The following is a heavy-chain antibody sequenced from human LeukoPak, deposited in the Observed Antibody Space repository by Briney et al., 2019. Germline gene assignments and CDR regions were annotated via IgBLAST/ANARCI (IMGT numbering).Heavy chain of an antibody. V-gene: IGHV4-34*01. Sequence: SETLSLTCAVYSGSFSGYYWSWIRQPPGKGLEWIGEINHSGSTNYTPSLKSRVTISLDTSKNQFSLNLNSVTAADTAVYYCARGSLGAYFDYWGQGTLVTVSS. CDR3: ARGSLGAYFDY. J-gene: IGHJ4*02. CDR1: SGSFSGYY. D-gene: IGHD1-26*01. CDR2: INHSGST.